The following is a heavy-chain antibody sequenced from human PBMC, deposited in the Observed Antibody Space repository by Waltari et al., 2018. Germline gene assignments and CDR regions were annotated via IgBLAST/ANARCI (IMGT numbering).Heavy chain of an antibody. J-gene: IGHJ4*02. D-gene: IGHD7-27*01. Sequence: QVQLVQSGAEVKEHGASVKVSCKASGYTFTGYYLHWVRQAPGQGLEWMGRINCNDGSTMYAQKFQDRLTVTRDRSTTTTYLELSSLRSDDTAIYYCARELTNRVDDFWGQGTLVSVSS. V-gene: IGHV1-2*06. CDR2: INCNDGST. CDR1: GYTFTGYY. CDR3: ARELTNRVDDF.